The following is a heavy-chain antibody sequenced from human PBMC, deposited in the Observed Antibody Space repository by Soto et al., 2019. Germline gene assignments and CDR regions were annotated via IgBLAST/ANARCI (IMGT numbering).Heavy chain of an antibody. CDR1: TNTFTKYA. CDR3: ATDKGPYVDPPSGHYYYGLDV. J-gene: IGHJ6*02. CDR2: INAGNGNT. Sequence: GPVKVSCKASTNTFTKYAIHWVRQAPGQRLEWMGWINAGNGNTNYPQRFQGRVTITRDTSANTVYMELSSLRSEDWAVYYCATDKGPYVDPPSGHYYYGLDVWGQGTTVTVSS. D-gene: IGHD4-17*01. V-gene: IGHV1-3*01.